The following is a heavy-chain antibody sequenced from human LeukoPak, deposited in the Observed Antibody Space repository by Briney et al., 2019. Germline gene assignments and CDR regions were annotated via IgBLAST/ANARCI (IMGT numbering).Heavy chain of an antibody. V-gene: IGHV1-18*01. D-gene: IGHD3-9*01. CDR3: ARDYDILTGSPGDFDH. CDR2: ISAYNGKT. J-gene: IGHJ4*02. Sequence: ASVKVSCKASGYTFTSYGISWVRQAPGQGLEWMGWISAYNGKTNYAQKLQGRVTMTTDTSTSTVYMELRSLRSDDTAVYYCARDYDILTGSPGDFDHWGQGTLVTVSS. CDR1: GYTFTSYG.